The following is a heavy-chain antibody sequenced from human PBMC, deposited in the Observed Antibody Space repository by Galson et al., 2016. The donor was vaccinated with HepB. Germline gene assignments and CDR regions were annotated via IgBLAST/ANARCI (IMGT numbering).Heavy chain of an antibody. D-gene: IGHD3-10*01. Sequence: SLRLSCAASGLTFSNYAMNWVRQAPGKGLEWVSGISGSGGRTFYADSVKGRFTISRDNARNSLYLQMNSLRAEDTAVYYCARDTSYGLGTYYPTYYYYYGLDVWGKGTTVTVSP. CDR2: ISGSGGRT. CDR3: ARDTSYGLGTYYPTYYYYYGLDV. J-gene: IGHJ6*04. CDR1: GLTFSNYA. V-gene: IGHV3-23*01.